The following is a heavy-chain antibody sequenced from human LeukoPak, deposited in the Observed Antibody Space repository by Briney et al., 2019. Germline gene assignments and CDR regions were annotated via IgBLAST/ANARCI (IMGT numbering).Heavy chain of an antibody. Sequence: ASVKVSCKASGYTFTDYYFHWVRQAPGQGLEWMGWTNPNSGGTNYAQKFQGRVTMTRDTSIGQAYMALGRLRSDVTAIYSCARVLLGLSAGYERGGAFDIWGQGTMVTVSS. CDR3: ARVLLGLSAGYERGGAFDI. CDR1: GYTFTDYY. CDR2: TNPNSGGT. J-gene: IGHJ3*02. D-gene: IGHD6-19*01. V-gene: IGHV1-2*02.